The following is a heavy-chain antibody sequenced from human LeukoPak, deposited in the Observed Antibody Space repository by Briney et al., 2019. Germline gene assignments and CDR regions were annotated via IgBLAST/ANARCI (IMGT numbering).Heavy chain of an antibody. CDR1: GFTFSSYA. V-gene: IGHV3-23*01. CDR3: ARVGYSYGYYFDY. J-gene: IGHJ4*02. Sequence: PGGSLRLSCAASGFTFSSYAMSWVRQAPGKGLEWVSAISGSGGSTYYADSVKGRFTISRDNSKNTLYLQMNSLRAGDTAVYYCARVGYSYGYYFDYWGQGTLVTVSS. D-gene: IGHD5-18*01. CDR2: ISGSGGST.